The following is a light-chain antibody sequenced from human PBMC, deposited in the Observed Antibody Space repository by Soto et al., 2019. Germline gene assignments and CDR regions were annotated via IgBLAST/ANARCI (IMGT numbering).Light chain of an antibody. J-gene: IGKJ4*01. CDR3: QKYNSAPLT. V-gene: IGKV1-27*01. CDR1: QGIGVY. CDR2: AAS. Sequence: DIQMTQSPSSLSASLGDRVTITCRASQGIGVYLAWFQQKPGNAPKLLISAASTLQSGVPSRFSGSGSGTDFTLTVSSLQPEDVATYYCQKYNSAPLTFGGGTRVEIK.